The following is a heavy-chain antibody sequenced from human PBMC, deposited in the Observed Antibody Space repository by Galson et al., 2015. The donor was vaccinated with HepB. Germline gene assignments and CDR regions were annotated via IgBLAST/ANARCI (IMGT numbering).Heavy chain of an antibody. J-gene: IGHJ5*02. V-gene: IGHV3-53*01. CDR1: GFTVSSNY. D-gene: IGHD5-18*01. CDR2: IHSSGRP. CDR3: ARGGYSYGPDL. Sequence: SLRLSCAASGFTVSSNYMSWVRQAPGKGLGWVSVIHSSGRPYYADSVKGRFTISRDNSNNTLFLQMNSLRVEDTAVYYCARGGYSYGPDLWGQGTLAIVSS.